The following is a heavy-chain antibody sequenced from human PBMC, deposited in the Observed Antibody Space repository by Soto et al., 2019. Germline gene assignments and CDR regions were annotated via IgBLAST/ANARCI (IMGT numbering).Heavy chain of an antibody. CDR1: GFIFSNYW. CDR2: IKQDGSEE. J-gene: IGHJ4*02. D-gene: IGHD4-17*01. CDR3: AREHYAAPPADFDT. Sequence: GGSLRLSCAASGFIFSNYWMSWVRQAPGKVLEWVANIKQDGSEEYYVDSVKGRFTISRDNSKNTMDLQMNSLRTEDTAVYYCAREHYAAPPADFDTWGQGNPVPVSS. V-gene: IGHV3-7*01.